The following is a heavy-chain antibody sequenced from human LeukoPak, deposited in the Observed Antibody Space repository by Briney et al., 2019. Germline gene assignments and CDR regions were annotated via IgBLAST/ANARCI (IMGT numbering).Heavy chain of an antibody. CDR2: FYYRGIT. J-gene: IGHJ4*02. Sequence: SETLSLTCTVSGDSISSSSYYWGWIRQPPGKGLEWIGSFYYRGITYYNPSLKSRVTISVDTSKNQFSLKLSSVTAADTAVYYCARGTSGSPKFDYWGQGTLVTVSS. CDR1: GDSISSSSYY. V-gene: IGHV4-39*07. D-gene: IGHD1-26*01. CDR3: ARGTSGSPKFDY.